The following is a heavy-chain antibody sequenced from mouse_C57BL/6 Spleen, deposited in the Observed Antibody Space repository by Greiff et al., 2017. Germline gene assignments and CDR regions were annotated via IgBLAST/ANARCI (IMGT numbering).Heavy chain of an antibody. Sequence: QLKESGAELVRPGASVKLSCTASGFNIKDDYMHWVKQRPEQGLEWIGWIDPENGDTEYASKFQGKATITADTSSNTAYLQLSSLTSEDTAVYYCTTRGSSYDWFAYWGQGTLVTVSA. CDR2: IDPENGDT. D-gene: IGHD1-1*01. V-gene: IGHV14-4*01. CDR3: TTRGSSYDWFAY. J-gene: IGHJ3*01. CDR1: GFNIKDDY.